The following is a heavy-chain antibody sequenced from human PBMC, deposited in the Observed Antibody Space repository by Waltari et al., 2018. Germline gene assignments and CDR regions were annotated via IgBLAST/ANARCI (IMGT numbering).Heavy chain of an antibody. D-gene: IGHD3-10*01. CDR3: AKGYGSGSYFDY. V-gene: IGHV3-23*04. J-gene: IGHJ4*02. CDR2: ISGRGGST. Sequence: EVQLVESGGGLVQPGGSLRLSCAASGFTFSSYAMSWVRQAPGKGLEWVSGISGRGGSTYYADSVRGLFTISRDNSKNTLYLQMNSLRAEDTAVYYCAKGYGSGSYFDYWGQGTLVTVSS. CDR1: GFTFSSYA.